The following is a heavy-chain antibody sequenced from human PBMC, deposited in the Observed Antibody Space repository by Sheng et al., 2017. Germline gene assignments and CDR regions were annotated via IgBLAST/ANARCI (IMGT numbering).Heavy chain of an antibody. V-gene: IGHV3-30*03. CDR3: ARDPPPTNDYGDYYYYYGMDV. D-gene: IGHD4-17*01. Sequence: QVEMVESGGGVVQPGRSLRLSCEGSGFFFGTYAIHWVRQAPGKGLEWVAVISYDGETKHYAESVKGRFTISRDNSKNTLYLQMNSLRAEDTAVYYCARDPPPTNDYGDYYYYYGMDVWDQGP. CDR1: GFFFGTYA. J-gene: IGHJ6*02. CDR2: ISYDGETK.